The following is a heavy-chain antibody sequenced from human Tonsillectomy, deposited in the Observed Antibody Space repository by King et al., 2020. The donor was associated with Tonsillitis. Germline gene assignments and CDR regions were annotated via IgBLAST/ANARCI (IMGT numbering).Heavy chain of an antibody. CDR2: VSYDGGNE. CDR1: GFTFSNYA. V-gene: IGHV3-30-3*01. Sequence: VQLVESGGGVVQPGRSLRLSCAASGFTFSNYAMHWVRQAPGKGLEWVAVVSYDGGNENYADSVKGRFTISRDNSKNTLYLQMNSLRGEDTAVYYCSGINGADPYYNYYGMDVWGQGTTVTVSS. J-gene: IGHJ6*02. D-gene: IGHD2-8*01. CDR3: SGINGADPYYNYYGMDV.